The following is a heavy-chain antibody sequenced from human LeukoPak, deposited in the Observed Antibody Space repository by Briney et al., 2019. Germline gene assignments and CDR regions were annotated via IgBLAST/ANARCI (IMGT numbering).Heavy chain of an antibody. CDR1: GLSFSSYA. D-gene: IGHD6-6*01. CDR3: ARDYSSSSLGYFDY. J-gene: IGHJ4*02. Sequence: GGSLRLSCTASGLSFSSYAMHWVRQAPGKGLEWEAVIWYDGSNKYYADSVKGRFTISRDNSKNTLYLQMNSLRAEDTAVYYCARDYSSSSLGYFDYWGQGTLVTVSS. CDR2: IWYDGSNK. V-gene: IGHV3-33*08.